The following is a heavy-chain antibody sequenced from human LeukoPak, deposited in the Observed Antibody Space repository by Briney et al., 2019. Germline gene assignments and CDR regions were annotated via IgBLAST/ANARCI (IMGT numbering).Heavy chain of an antibody. CDR2: ISSSSSTI. Sequence: PGGSLRLSCAASGCTFSSYSMNWVRQAPGKGLEWVSYISSSSSTIYYADSVKGRFTISRDNAKNSLYLQMNSLRAEDTAVYYCASEVASYYYYYYMDVWGKGTTVTVSS. CDR1: GCTFSSYS. J-gene: IGHJ6*03. CDR3: ASEVASYYYYYYMDV. V-gene: IGHV3-48*01.